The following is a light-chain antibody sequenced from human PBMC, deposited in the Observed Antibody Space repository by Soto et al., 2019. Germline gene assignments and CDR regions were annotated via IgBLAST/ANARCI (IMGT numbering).Light chain of an antibody. CDR3: AAWDDNLNGDV. Sequence: QSVLTQPPSASGTPGQRVTISCSGSGSNIGSNTVSWYQQVPGMAPKLLIYGNDQRPSGVPERFSGSKSGTSASLAVSGLQSKDEGDCYCAAWDDNLNGDVFGTGTKLTVL. CDR2: GND. CDR1: GSNIGSNT. V-gene: IGLV1-44*01. J-gene: IGLJ1*01.